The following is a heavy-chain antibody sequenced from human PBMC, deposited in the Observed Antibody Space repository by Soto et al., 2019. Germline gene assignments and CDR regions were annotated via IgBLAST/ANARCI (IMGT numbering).Heavy chain of an antibody. CDR1: GFSLTTNSVA. D-gene: IGHD4-17*01. CDR2: IYGSDDK. J-gene: IGHJ5*02. Sequence: SGPTLGNHTQTLTLTCTFSGFSLTTNSVAVGWIRQPPGKALEWLAIIYGSDDKFYSPSLKSRLTITKDTSTNQVVLTMTNMVPVDTATYFCAHSTTTVTWWFDPWGQGTLVTVSS. V-gene: IGHV2-5*01. CDR3: AHSTTTVTWWFDP.